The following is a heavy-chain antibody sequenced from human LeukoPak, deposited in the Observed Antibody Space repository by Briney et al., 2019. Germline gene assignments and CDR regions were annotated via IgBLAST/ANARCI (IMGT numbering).Heavy chain of an antibody. Sequence: SETLSLTCTVSGGSISSYYWSWIRQPPGKGLEWIGYIYYSGSTNYNPSLMSRVTISVDTSKNQFSLKLSSVTAADTAVYYCARAMSETYYDILTGYYIPRVNWFDPWGQGTLVTVSS. V-gene: IGHV4-59*01. CDR1: GGSISSYY. J-gene: IGHJ5*02. D-gene: IGHD3-9*01. CDR3: ARAMSETYYDILTGYYIPRVNWFDP. CDR2: IYYSGST.